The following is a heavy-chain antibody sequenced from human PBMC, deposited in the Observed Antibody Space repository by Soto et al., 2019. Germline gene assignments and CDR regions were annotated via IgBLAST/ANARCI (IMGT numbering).Heavy chain of an antibody. Sequence: SETLSLTCAVYGGSFSGYYWSWIRQPPGKGLEWIGEINHSGSINYNPSLKSRVTISVDTSKNQFSLKLSSVTAADTAVYYCARGQIGVAASINYYYYYGMDVWGQGTTVTVSS. J-gene: IGHJ6*02. CDR3: ARGQIGVAASINYYYYYGMDV. D-gene: IGHD6-6*01. V-gene: IGHV4-34*01. CDR1: GGSFSGYY. CDR2: INHSGSI.